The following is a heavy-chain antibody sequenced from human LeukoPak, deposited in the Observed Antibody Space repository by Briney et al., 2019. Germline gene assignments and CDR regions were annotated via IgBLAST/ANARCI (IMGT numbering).Heavy chain of an antibody. V-gene: IGHV1-2*02. Sequence: GASVKVSCKASGYTFTGYYMHWVRQAPGQGLEWMGWINPNSGGTNYAQKFQGRVTMTRDTSISTAYMELSRLRSDDTAVYYCARVHPVLRYFDWTAWGQGTLVTVSS. CDR3: ARVHPVLRYFDWTA. CDR2: INPNSGGT. J-gene: IGHJ5*02. D-gene: IGHD3-9*01. CDR1: GYTFTGYY.